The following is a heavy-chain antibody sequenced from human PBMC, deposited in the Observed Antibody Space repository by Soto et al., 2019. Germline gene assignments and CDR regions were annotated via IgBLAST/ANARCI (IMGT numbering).Heavy chain of an antibody. Sequence: PGGSLRLSCAASGFTFRSYEMNWVRQAPGKGLEWVSYISSRATGIFYADSVKGRFTMPRDDANNSLYLQMNSLRGEDTAVYYCARPRAFDGYDGGFFFDLWGQGTVVTVSS. J-gene: IGHJ4*02. CDR2: ISSRATGI. CDR3: ARPRAFDGYDGGFFFDL. V-gene: IGHV3-48*03. CDR1: GFTFRSYE. D-gene: IGHD5-12*01.